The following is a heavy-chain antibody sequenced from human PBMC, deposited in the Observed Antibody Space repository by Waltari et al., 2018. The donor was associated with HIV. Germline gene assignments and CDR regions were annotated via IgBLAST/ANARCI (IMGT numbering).Heavy chain of an antibody. J-gene: IGHJ4*02. CDR1: GFTFTNAW. V-gene: IGHV3-15*01. Sequence: EVQLVESGGGLVKPGGSLRLSCAASGFTFTNAWMRRVRQAPGKGLEWVGRIKSKSDGGTTDYAAPVKGRFTISRDDSKDTLYLQVNSLKTDDTAVYYCATAGSTGTTRGYWGQGTLVTVSS. D-gene: IGHD1-1*01. CDR2: IKSKSDGGTT. CDR3: ATAGSTGTTRGY.